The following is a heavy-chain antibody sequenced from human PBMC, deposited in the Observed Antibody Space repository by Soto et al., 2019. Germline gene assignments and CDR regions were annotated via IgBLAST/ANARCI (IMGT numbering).Heavy chain of an antibody. CDR1: GGSISPYY. J-gene: IGHJ4*02. CDR2: IYYSGTT. D-gene: IGHD4-17*01. V-gene: IGHV4-59*07. CDR3: ARVGGYYGDYPNFDY. Sequence: SDTLSLTCTVSGGSISPYYWSWIRQPPGKGLEWIGSIYYSGTTKYNPSLKSRVTISADTSKNHFSLKLSSVTAADTAVYYCARVGGYYGDYPNFDYWGQGTLVTVSS.